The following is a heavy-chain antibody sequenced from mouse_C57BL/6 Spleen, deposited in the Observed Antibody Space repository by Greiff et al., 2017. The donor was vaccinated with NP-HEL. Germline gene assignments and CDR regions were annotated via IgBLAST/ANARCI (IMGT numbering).Heavy chain of an antibody. CDR1: GYTFTSYW. V-gene: IGHV1-52*01. Sequence: VQLQQPGAELVRPGSSVKLSCKASGYTFTSYWMHWVKQRPIQGLEWIGNIDPSDSETHYNQKFKDKATLTVDKSSSTAHMQLSSLTSEDSAVYYCARGSYYGNPMDYWGQGTSVTVSS. CDR2: IDPSDSET. D-gene: IGHD2-1*01. CDR3: ARGSYYGNPMDY. J-gene: IGHJ4*01.